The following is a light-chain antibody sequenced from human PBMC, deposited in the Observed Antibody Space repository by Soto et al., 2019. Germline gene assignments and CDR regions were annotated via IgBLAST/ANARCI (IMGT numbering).Light chain of an antibody. CDR1: QSISSW. V-gene: IGKV1-5*01. CDR3: QQYNSYWT. CDR2: DAS. J-gene: IGKJ1*01. Sequence: DIQMTQSPSTLSASVGDRVTITCRASQSISSWLAWYQQKPGKAPKVLIYDASSLESGVPSRFSGSGSGTEFTLTISSLQPYDFATYYCQQYNSYWTFGQGTKVEIK.